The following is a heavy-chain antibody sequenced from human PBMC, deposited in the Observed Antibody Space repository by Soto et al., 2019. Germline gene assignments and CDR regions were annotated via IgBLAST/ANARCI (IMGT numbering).Heavy chain of an antibody. J-gene: IGHJ5*02. CDR3: ARAIHYDFWSGYYYNWFDP. CDR2: IYYSGST. V-gene: IGHV4-59*01. Sequence: QVQLQESGPGLVKPSETLSLTCTVSGGSISSYYWSWIRQPPGKGLEWIGYIYYSGSTNYNPSLKSRVTISVDTSKNQFSLKLSSVTAADTAVYYCARAIHYDFWSGYYYNWFDPWGQGTLVTVSS. D-gene: IGHD3-3*01. CDR1: GGSISSYY.